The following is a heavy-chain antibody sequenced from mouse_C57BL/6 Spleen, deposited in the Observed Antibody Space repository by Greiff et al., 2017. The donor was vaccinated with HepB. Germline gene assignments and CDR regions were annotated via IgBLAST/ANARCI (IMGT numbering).Heavy chain of an antibody. V-gene: IGHV5-4*01. Sequence: EVKVEESGGGLVKPGGSLKLSCAASGFTFSSYAMSWVRQTPEKRLEWVATISDGGSYTYYPDNVKGRFTISRDNAKNNLYLQMSHLKSEDTAMYYCARDTLSYYYGSSYDAMDYWGQGTSVTVSS. D-gene: IGHD1-1*01. CDR1: GFTFSSYA. J-gene: IGHJ4*01. CDR3: ARDTLSYYYGSSYDAMDY. CDR2: ISDGGSYT.